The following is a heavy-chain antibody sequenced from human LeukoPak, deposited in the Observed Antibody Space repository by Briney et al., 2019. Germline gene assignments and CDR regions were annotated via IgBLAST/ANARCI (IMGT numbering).Heavy chain of an antibody. V-gene: IGHV1-18*01. CDR2: ISAYNGNT. Sequence: ASVTVSFTASGYTFTSYGISWVRQAPGQPREGMGWISAYNGNTNYAQKLQGRVTMTTATSTSTAYMELRSLRSDDTAVYYCHTYYYDSSGYSIDYWGQGTLVTVSS. CDR1: GYTFTSYG. J-gene: IGHJ4*02. D-gene: IGHD3-22*01. CDR3: HTYYYDSSGYSIDY.